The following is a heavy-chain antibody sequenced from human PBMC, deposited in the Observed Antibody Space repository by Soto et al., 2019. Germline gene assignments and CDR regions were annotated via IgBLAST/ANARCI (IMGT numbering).Heavy chain of an antibody. D-gene: IGHD6-13*01. Sequence: SETLSLTCTVSGGSISSNYWTWIRQPPGKGLEWIGYVYNSGSTNYNPSLKSRVTISEDTSKSQFSLKVNPMTAADTAVYYCARYRREAVAGYTLDNWGQGILVTVSS. V-gene: IGHV4-59*01. CDR1: GGSISSNY. CDR3: ARYRREAVAGYTLDN. J-gene: IGHJ4*02. CDR2: VYNSGST.